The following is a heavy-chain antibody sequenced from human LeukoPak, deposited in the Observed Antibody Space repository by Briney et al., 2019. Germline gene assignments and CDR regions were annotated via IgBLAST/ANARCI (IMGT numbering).Heavy chain of an antibody. CDR2: IYASGDPT. Sequence: GGSLRLSCAASGFTFSSSAMTWVRQAPGKGLEWVSSIYASGDPTYYADSVKGRFTVSRDNAKNTVYLQMNSLRAEGTAVYYCAKDISYWYFDVWGRGTLVTVSS. V-gene: IGHV3-23*01. CDR3: AKDISYWYFDV. J-gene: IGHJ2*01. CDR1: GFTFSSSA.